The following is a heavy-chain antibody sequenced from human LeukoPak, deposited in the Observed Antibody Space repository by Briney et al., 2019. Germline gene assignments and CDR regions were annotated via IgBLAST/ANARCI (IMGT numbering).Heavy chain of an antibody. V-gene: IGHV1-69*05. Sequence: SVKVSCKASGGTFSSYAISWVRQAPGQGREWMGRIIPIFGTANYAQKFQGRVTITTDESTSTAYMELSSLRSEDTAVYYCASHWQWEKYYFDYWGQGTLVTVSS. D-gene: IGHD1-26*01. J-gene: IGHJ4*02. CDR2: IIPIFGTA. CDR1: GGTFSSYA. CDR3: ASHWQWEKYYFDY.